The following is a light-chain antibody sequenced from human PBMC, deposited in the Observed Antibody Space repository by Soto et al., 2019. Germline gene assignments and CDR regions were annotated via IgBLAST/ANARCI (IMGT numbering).Light chain of an antibody. J-gene: IGKJ1*01. V-gene: IGKV1-6*01. CDR2: GAS. CDR1: QDISDD. CDR3: QESRSALWGT. Sequence: AIQMTQSPSSLSASVGDRVTITCRASQDISDDVGWYQQTPGKAPKLLISGASRLQSGVPSRFSGSGSGAAFTLTITSLRPEDSATYYCQESRSALWGTCGQGTKVEVK.